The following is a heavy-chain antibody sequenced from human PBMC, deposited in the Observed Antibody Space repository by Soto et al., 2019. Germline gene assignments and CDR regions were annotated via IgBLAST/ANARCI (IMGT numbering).Heavy chain of an antibody. D-gene: IGHD2-15*01. J-gene: IGHJ6*02. V-gene: IGHV1-58*02. CDR1: GFTFTSSA. CDR2: IVVGSGNT. Sequence: GASVKVSCKASGFTFTSSAMQWVRQARGQRLEWIGWIVVGSGNTNYAQKFQERVTITRDMSTSTAYMELRSLRSDDTAVYYCARDGKIVVVVAAIHYYGMDVWGQGTTVTVSS. CDR3: ARDGKIVVVVAAIHYYGMDV.